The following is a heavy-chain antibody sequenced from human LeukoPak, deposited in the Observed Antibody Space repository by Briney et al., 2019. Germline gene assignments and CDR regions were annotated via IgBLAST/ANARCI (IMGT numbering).Heavy chain of an antibody. CDR3: AGSPLLWFGELWDAFDI. V-gene: IGHV4-61*02. J-gene: IGHJ3*02. CDR1: GGSVTTGTYF. CDR2: IYSSGLA. Sequence: PSQTLSLTCTVSGGSVTTGTYFWTWIRQPAGKGLERIGRIYSSGLANYNPSLKSRVTISVDTSKNQFSLKLSSVTAADTAVYYCAGSPLLWFGELWDAFDIWGQGTMVTVSS. D-gene: IGHD3-10*01.